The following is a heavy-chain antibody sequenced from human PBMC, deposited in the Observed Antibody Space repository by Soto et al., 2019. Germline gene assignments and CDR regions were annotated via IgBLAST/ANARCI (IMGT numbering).Heavy chain of an antibody. V-gene: IGHV4-61*08. Sequence: SETLSLTCTVSGGSVSSGDYYWSWIRQPPGKGLEWIGYIYYSGSTNYNPSLKSRVSISLDTSKNQFSLKLTSVTAADTAVYYCARLGPAQSMDDWGQGTTVTVSS. CDR1: GGSVSSGDYY. D-gene: IGHD3-16*01. CDR2: IYYSGST. CDR3: ARLGPAQSMDD. J-gene: IGHJ6*02.